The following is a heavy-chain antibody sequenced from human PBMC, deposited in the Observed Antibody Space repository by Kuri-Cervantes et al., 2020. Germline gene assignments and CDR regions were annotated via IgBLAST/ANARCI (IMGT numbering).Heavy chain of an antibody. CDR3: ARVRAGYNPPVIDY. V-gene: IGHV3-9*01. CDR2: ISWNSGSI. Sequence: GGSLRLSCAASGFTFDDYAMHWVRQAPGKGLKWVSGISWNSGSIGYADSVKGRFTISGDNAKNSLYLQMNSLRAEDTAVYYCARVRAGYNPPVIDYWGQGTLVTVSS. D-gene: IGHD5-24*01. J-gene: IGHJ4*02. CDR1: GFTFDDYA.